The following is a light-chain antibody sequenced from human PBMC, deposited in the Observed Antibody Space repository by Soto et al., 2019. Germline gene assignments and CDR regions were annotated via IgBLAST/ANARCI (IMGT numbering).Light chain of an antibody. Sequence: DIQMTQSPSTLSASVGDRVTITCRASQTISTLLAWYQQRPGKAPNLLIYKASSLESGVPSRFSGSGSGTEFTLTISSMQLDDFATYFCQQYSTYPWTFGQGTKVDIK. CDR2: KAS. J-gene: IGKJ1*01. CDR1: QTISTL. V-gene: IGKV1-5*03. CDR3: QQYSTYPWT.